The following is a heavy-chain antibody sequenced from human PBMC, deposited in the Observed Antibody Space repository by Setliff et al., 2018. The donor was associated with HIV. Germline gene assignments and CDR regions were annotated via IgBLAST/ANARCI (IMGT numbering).Heavy chain of an antibody. CDR2: IYYSGST. D-gene: IGHD6-6*01. Sequence: SETLSLTCTVSGGSISSYYWSWIRQPPGKGLEWIGYIYYSGSTNYNPSLESRVTISVDTSKNQFSLKLSSVTAADTAVYYCARGPRSSTYYYYYYMDVWGKGTTVTVS. CDR1: GGSISSYY. J-gene: IGHJ6*03. CDR3: ARGPRSSTYYYYYYMDV. V-gene: IGHV4-59*01.